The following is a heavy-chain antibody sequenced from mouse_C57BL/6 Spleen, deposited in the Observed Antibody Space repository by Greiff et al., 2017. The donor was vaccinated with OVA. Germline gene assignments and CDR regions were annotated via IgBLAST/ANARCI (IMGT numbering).Heavy chain of an antibody. D-gene: IGHD2-4*01. CDR2: IDPANGNT. CDR3: ARDDYDDGVYLDY. Sequence: VQLQQSVAELVRPGASVKLSCTASGFHIKNTYMHWVKQRPEQGLEWIGRIDPANGNTKYAPKFQGKATITADTSSNTAYLQLSSLTSEDTAIYYCARDDYDDGVYLDYWGQGTTLTVSS. CDR1: GFHIKNTY. J-gene: IGHJ2*01. V-gene: IGHV14-3*01.